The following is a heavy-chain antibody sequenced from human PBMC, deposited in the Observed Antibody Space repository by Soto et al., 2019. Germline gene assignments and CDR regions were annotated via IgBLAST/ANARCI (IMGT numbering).Heavy chain of an antibody. J-gene: IGHJ4*02. CDR1: GFTFSSYA. V-gene: IGHV3-23*01. D-gene: IGHD3-3*01. CDR2: ISGSGGST. CDR3: AKGASRITIFGVVTMIVGFYYFDY. Sequence: PGGSLRLSCAASGFTFSSYAMSWVRQAPGKGLEWVSAISGSGGSTYYADSVKGRFTISRDNSKNTLYLQMNSLRAEDTAVYYCAKGASRITIFGVVTMIVGFYYFDYWGQGTRVTVSS.